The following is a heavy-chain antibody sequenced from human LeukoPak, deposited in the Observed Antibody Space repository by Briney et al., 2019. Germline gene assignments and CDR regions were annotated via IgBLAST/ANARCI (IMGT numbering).Heavy chain of an antibody. CDR2: ISTSGNR. Sequence: PGGSLRLSCAASGFIFSNYAMNWVRQAPGKGLEWVSLISTSGNRHYADSVQGRFTISRDNAKNSLYLQMNSLRAEDTAVYYCARAEYYDSLPDAFDIWGQGTMVTVSS. V-gene: IGHV3-69-1*01. D-gene: IGHD3-3*01. CDR1: GFIFSNYA. J-gene: IGHJ3*02. CDR3: ARAEYYDSLPDAFDI.